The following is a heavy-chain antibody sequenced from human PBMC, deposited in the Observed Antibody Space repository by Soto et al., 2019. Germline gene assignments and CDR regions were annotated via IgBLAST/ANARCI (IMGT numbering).Heavy chain of an antibody. CDR2: IPSRGRP. CDR3: VRDQYSGYDFAL. J-gene: IGHJ5*02. Sequence: SETLSLTCTVSGASISGGSYYWSWVRQPPGKGLEWIGYIPSRGRPFYNPSLTSRGTISADSSKNRLSLQLTSVTAADTAVYYCVRDQYSGYDFALWGQGNVVTVSS. V-gene: IGHV4-30-4*01. D-gene: IGHD5-12*01. CDR1: GASISGGSYY.